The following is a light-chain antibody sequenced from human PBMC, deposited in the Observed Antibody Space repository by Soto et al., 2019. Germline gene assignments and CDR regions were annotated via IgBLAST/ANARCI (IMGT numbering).Light chain of an antibody. CDR3: QKADSCPLT. V-gene: IGKV1D-12*01. J-gene: IGKJ4*02. CDR1: QDISNS. CDR2: AAS. Sequence: DIQMTQSPSSVSASVGDRVTITCRASQDISNSLAWYQQKPGKAPKLLIYAASSLQSGVPSRFSGSGSGTDCTLTFSSLQPEDLATYYCQKADSCPLTFGGGTKVEIK.